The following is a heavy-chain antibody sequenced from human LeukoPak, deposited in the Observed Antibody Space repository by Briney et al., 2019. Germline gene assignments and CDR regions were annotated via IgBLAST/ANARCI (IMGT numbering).Heavy chain of an antibody. D-gene: IGHD6-13*01. CDR1: GYTFSSYW. Sequence: GGSLRLSCADSGYTFSSYWMSWIRQAPGKGPEWVANIKQDGREKHYVDSVKGRLTISRDNAKSSLYLQMNSLRAEDTAVYYCTRDEAAATNWGQGTLVTVSS. CDR2: IKQDGREK. V-gene: IGHV3-7*01. CDR3: TRDEAAATN. J-gene: IGHJ4*02.